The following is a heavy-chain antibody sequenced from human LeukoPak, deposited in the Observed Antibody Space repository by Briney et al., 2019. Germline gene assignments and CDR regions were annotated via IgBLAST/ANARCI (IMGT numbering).Heavy chain of an antibody. Sequence: GGSLRLSCAASGLTFSNYAMSWVRQAPGKGLEWVSGISGSGGYTYYADSVKGRFTISRDNSKNTLYLQMNSLRAEGTAIYYCAKDPYYDFWSGYYYFXYWGXGXXVT. D-gene: IGHD3-3*01. CDR2: ISGSGGYT. CDR1: GLTFSNYA. CDR3: AKDPYYDFWSGYYYFXY. V-gene: IGHV3-23*01. J-gene: IGHJ4*01.